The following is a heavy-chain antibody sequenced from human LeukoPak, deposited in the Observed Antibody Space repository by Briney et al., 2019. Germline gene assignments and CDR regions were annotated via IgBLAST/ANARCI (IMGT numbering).Heavy chain of an antibody. CDR1: GFTFSSYA. V-gene: IGHV3-23*01. J-gene: IGHJ6*02. Sequence: GGPLRLSCAASGFTFSSYAMSWVRQPAGKGLEWVSAIRGSGGSTYYAASVKDRFTISRDNSKNTLYLQMNSLRAEDTAVYYCAKGSYSGSYYGMDVWGQGTTVTVSS. CDR2: IRGSGGST. CDR3: AKGSYSGSYYGMDV. D-gene: IGHD1-26*01.